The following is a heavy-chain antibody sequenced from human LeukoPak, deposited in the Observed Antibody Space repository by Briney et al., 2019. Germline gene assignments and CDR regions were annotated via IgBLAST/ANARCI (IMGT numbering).Heavy chain of an antibody. CDR2: FSCSGGST. CDR3: AKEGGVVGATRYFDY. CDR1: GFPFSSYA. J-gene: IGHJ4*02. V-gene: IGHV3-23*01. Sequence: GGSLRLSCAASGFPFSSYAMSWVRQAPGKGLEWVSAFSCSGGSTYYADSVKGRFTISRDNSKNTLSLQLNSLRAADTAVYYCAKEGGVVGATRYFDYWGQGTLVTSSS. D-gene: IGHD1-26*01.